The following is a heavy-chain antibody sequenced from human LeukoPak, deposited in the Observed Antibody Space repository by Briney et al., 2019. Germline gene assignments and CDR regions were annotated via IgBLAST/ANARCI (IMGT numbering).Heavy chain of an antibody. CDR3: ARGVGGIAAAGRFDY. J-gene: IGHJ4*02. Sequence: SETLSLTCAVYGGSFSGYYWSWIRQPPGKGLEWIGEINHSGSTNYNPSLKSRVTISVDTSKNQFSLKLSSVTAADTAVYYCARGVGGIAAAGRFDYWGQGTLVTVSS. CDR1: GGSFSGYY. D-gene: IGHD6-13*01. CDR2: INHSGST. V-gene: IGHV4-34*01.